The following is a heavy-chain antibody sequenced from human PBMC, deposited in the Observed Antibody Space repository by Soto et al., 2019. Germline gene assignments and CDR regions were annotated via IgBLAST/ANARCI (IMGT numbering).Heavy chain of an antibody. CDR3: ARVYSYGHRIDY. D-gene: IGHD5-18*01. Sequence: GGSVKVSCKASGGTLSSYSISWVRQAPGQGLEGMGGIIPIFGTANYAQKFQGRVTITADESTSTAYMELSSLRSEDTAVYYCARVYSYGHRIDYWGQGTLVTVSS. V-gene: IGHV1-69*13. J-gene: IGHJ4*02. CDR2: IIPIFGTA. CDR1: GGTLSSYS.